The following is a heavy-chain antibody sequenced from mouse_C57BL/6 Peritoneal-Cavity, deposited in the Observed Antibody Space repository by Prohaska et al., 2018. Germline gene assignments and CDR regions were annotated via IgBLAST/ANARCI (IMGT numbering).Heavy chain of an antibody. CDR3: ASSIYAWLGY. J-gene: IGHJ3*01. Sequence: TGSSTTSGNYWNWIRQFPGNKLEWMGYISYDGSNNDNPSLNNRISLTRDTTKNQVFVKLNSVSTVDTATDYWASSIYAWLGYWGRGTVVTV. V-gene: IGHV3-6*01. CDR1: GSSTTSGNY. D-gene: IGHD1-1*01. CDR2: ISYDGSN.